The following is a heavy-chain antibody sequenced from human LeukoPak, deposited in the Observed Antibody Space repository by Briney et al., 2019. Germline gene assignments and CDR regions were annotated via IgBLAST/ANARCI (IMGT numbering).Heavy chain of an antibody. CDR1: GYTFTSYG. J-gene: IGHJ4*02. V-gene: IGHV1-69*04. CDR2: IIPILNLA. D-gene: IGHD4-11*01. Sequence: ASVKVSCKASGYTFTSYGISWVRQAPGQGLELMGKIIPILNLANFAQKFQGRVTITADKSTNTVYMELSSLRSEDMAMYFCARGPPDYTDYIYDYWGQGTLVTVSS. CDR3: ARGPPDYTDYIYDY.